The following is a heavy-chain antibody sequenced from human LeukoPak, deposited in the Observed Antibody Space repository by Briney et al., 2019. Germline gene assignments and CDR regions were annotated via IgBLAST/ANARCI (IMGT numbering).Heavy chain of an antibody. CDR3: ARGGTVRNGMDV. V-gene: IGHV4-59*01. CDR2: IYYSGST. J-gene: IGHJ6*02. Sequence: SETLSPTCAVYGGSFSGYYWSWIRQPPGKGLEWIGYIYYSGSTNYNPSLKSRVTISVDTSKNQFSLKLSSVTAADTAVYYCARGGTVRNGMDVWGQGTTVTVSS. CDR1: GGSFSGYY. D-gene: IGHD1-26*01.